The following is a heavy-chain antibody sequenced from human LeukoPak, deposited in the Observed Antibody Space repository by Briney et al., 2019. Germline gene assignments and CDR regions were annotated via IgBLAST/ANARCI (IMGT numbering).Heavy chain of an antibody. CDR3: ARRPDAFDI. J-gene: IGHJ3*02. Sequence: PSETLSLTCAVYGGSFSGYYWSWIRQPPGKGLEWIGEIYHSGSTNYNPSLKSRVTISVDKSKNQFSLKLSSVTAADTAVYYCARRPDAFDIWGQGTMVTVSS. D-gene: IGHD6-6*01. CDR1: GGSFSGYY. V-gene: IGHV4-34*01. CDR2: IYHSGST.